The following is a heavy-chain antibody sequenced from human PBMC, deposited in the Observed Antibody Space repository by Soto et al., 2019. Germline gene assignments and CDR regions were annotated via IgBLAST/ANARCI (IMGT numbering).Heavy chain of an antibody. J-gene: IGHJ6*02. Sequence: QVQLQESGPGLVKPSQTLSLTCTVSGGSISSGGYYWSRIRQHPGKGLEWIGYIYYSGSTYYNPSLKSRVTISVDTSKNQFSLKLSSVTAADRAVYYCAASCVACGGFNYYGMDVWGQGTTVTVSS. CDR1: GGSISSGGYY. CDR2: IYYSGST. D-gene: IGHD5-12*01. V-gene: IGHV4-31*03. CDR3: AASCVACGGFNYYGMDV.